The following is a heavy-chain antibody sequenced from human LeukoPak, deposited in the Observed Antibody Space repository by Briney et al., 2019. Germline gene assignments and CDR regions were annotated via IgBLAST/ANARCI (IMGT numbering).Heavy chain of an antibody. CDR1: GFTFSSYE. Sequence: GGSLRLPCAASGFTFSSYEMNWVRQAPGKGLEWVSYISSSGSTIYYADSVKGRFTISRDNAKNSLYLQMNSLRAEDTAVYYCARLTGTTFLLDYWGQGTLVTVSS. CDR3: ARLTGTTFLLDY. CDR2: ISSSGSTI. J-gene: IGHJ4*02. V-gene: IGHV3-48*03. D-gene: IGHD1-7*01.